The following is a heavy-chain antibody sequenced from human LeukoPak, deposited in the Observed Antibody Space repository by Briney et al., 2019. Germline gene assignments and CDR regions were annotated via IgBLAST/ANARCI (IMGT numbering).Heavy chain of an antibody. V-gene: IGHV4-30-2*01. CDR2: IYHSGST. J-gene: IGHJ3*02. Sequence: SQTLSLTCAVSGGSISSGGYSWSWIRQPPGKGLEWIGYIYHSGSTYYNPSLKSRVTISVDRSKNQFSLKLSSVTAADTAVYYCARARITIFGVVENAFDTWGQGTMVTVSS. CDR1: GGSISSGGYS. CDR3: ARARITIFGVVENAFDT. D-gene: IGHD3-3*01.